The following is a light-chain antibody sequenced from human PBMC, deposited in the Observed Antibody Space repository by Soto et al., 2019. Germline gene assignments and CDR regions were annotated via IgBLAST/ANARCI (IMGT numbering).Light chain of an antibody. CDR2: DVS. CDR3: CSYAGREYV. CDR1: SSDVGGYNY. Sequence: QSVLTQPRSVSGSPGQSVTISCTGTSSDVGGYNYVSWYQQHPGKAPKLMIYDVSKRPSGAPDRFSGSKSGNTASLTISGLQAEDEADYYCCSYAGREYVFGTGTKLTVL. J-gene: IGLJ1*01. V-gene: IGLV2-11*01.